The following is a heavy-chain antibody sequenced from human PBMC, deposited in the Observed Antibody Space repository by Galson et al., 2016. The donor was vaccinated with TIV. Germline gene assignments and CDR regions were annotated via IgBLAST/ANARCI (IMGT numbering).Heavy chain of an antibody. CDR1: GYNFTNYW. J-gene: IGHJ4*02. Sequence: QSGAEVKKPGESLRISCKGSGYNFTNYWISWVRLMPGKGLEWMGRIDPSDSYTNYSPSFQGHVTISVDKSISTAYLQWSSLKASDTAMYYCARLGYYHDSSGHPYWGQGTLVTVSS. CDR2: IDPSDSYT. CDR3: ARLGYYHDSSGHPY. D-gene: IGHD3-22*01. V-gene: IGHV5-10-1*01.